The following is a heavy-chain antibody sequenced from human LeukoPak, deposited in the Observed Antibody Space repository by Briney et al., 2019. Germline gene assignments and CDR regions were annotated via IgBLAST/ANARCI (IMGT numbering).Heavy chain of an antibody. V-gene: IGHV3-30*04. CDR3: ARVLRTRYFDWLSPDY. Sequence: PGGSLRLSCAASGFTFSSYDVHWVRQAPGKGLEWVAVISSDGSNKYYADSVRGRFTISRDNSKNTLYLQMNSLRAEDTAVYYCARVLRTRYFDWLSPDYWGQGTLVTVSS. CDR2: ISSDGSNK. D-gene: IGHD3-9*01. J-gene: IGHJ4*02. CDR1: GFTFSSYD.